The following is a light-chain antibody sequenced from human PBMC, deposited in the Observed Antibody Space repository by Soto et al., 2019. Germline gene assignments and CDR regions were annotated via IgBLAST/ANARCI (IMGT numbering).Light chain of an antibody. J-gene: IGLJ2*01. Sequence: QSVLTQPASVSGSPGQSITISCTGTSSDVGGYNYVSWYHQHPGKAPKVMIYDVNKRHSGVSNRFSGSKSGNTASLTISGLQVEDEADYYCSSYRSGSTRVVFGGGTKVTVL. CDR3: SSYRSGSTRVV. V-gene: IGLV2-14*03. CDR2: DVN. CDR1: SSDVGGYNY.